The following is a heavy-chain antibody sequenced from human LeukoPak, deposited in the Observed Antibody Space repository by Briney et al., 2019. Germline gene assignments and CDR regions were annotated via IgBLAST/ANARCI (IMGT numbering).Heavy chain of an antibody. CDR3: AREDRSRYFDY. D-gene: IGHD3-22*01. J-gene: IGHJ4*02. CDR2: INPNSGDT. Sequence: ASVKVSCKASGYTFTGYYMHWVRQAPGQGLEWMGWINPNSGDTNYAQKFQGRVTMTRDTSISTAYMELSRLRSDDTAVYYCAREDRSRYFDYWGQGTLVTVSS. CDR1: GYTFTGYY. V-gene: IGHV1-2*02.